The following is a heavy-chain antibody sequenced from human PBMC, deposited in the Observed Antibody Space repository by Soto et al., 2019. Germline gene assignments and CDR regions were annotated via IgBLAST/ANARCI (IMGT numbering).Heavy chain of an antibody. Sequence: QVQLVQSGAEVKKPGASVKVSCKASGYTFTSYGISWVRQAPGQGLEWMGGISAYTGNTNYAQKLQGRVTMTTDTPTSTAYMGLGILRSEDTAVYYCARGTTVETGSYWGQGTLVTVSS. V-gene: IGHV1-18*01. D-gene: IGHD4-17*01. J-gene: IGHJ4*02. CDR2: ISAYTGNT. CDR3: ARGTTVETGSY. CDR1: GYTFTSYG.